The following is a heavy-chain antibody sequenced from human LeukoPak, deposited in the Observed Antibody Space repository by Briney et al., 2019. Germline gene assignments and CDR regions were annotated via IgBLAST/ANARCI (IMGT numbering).Heavy chain of an antibody. CDR2: ISSAGGYI. Sequence: GGSLRLSCAASGFTYSSYTLNWVRQAPGKGLEWVSSISSAGGYIYYADSVKGRFTISRDNAKNSLYLQMNSLRAVDTAVYYCAREIVSSNSFDNWGQGTLVTVSS. V-gene: IGHV3-21*01. D-gene: IGHD2-2*01. J-gene: IGHJ4*02. CDR1: GFTYSSYT. CDR3: AREIVSSNSFDN.